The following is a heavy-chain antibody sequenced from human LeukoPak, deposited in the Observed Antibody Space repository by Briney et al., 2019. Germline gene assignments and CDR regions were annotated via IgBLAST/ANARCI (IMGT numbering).Heavy chain of an antibody. J-gene: IGHJ4*02. V-gene: IGHV3-7*01. CDR3: ATRGDLSWFGALRH. Sequence: PGGSLRLSCAASGFTVITNDMTWVRQAPGKGLEWVAFIRPDGRETNYAGSVKGRFTISRDNAKNSLYLQMNNLRVEDTAVYYCATRGDLSWFGALRHWSQGTVVTVSS. D-gene: IGHD3-16*02. CDR2: IRPDGRET. CDR1: GFTVITND.